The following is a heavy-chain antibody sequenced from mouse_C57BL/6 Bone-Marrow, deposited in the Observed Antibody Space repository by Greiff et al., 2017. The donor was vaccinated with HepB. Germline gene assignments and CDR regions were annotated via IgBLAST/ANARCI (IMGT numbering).Heavy chain of an antibody. D-gene: IGHD1-1*01. CDR2: INYDGSST. J-gene: IGHJ2*01. CDR3: ARVGRPYYFDY. Sequence: EVHLVESEGGLVQPGSSMKLSCTASGFTFSDYYMAWVRQVPEKGLEWVANINYDGSSTYYLDSLKSRFIISRDNAKNILYLQMSSLKSEDTATYYCARVGRPYYFDYWGQGTTLTVSS. CDR1: GFTFSDYY. V-gene: IGHV5-16*01.